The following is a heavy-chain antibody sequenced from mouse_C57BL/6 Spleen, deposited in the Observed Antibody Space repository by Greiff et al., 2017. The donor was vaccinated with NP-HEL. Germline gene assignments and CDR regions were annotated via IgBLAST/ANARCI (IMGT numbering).Heavy chain of an antibody. Sequence: QVQLQQSGAELVRPGASVTLSCKASGYTFTDYEMHWVKQTPVHGLEWIGAIDPETGGTAYNQKFKGKAILTADKSSSTAYMELRSLTSEDSAVYYCTRRIYYDYPLAMDYWGQGTSVTVSS. D-gene: IGHD2-4*01. CDR3: TRRIYYDYPLAMDY. CDR2: IDPETGGT. J-gene: IGHJ4*01. CDR1: GYTFTDYE. V-gene: IGHV1-15*01.